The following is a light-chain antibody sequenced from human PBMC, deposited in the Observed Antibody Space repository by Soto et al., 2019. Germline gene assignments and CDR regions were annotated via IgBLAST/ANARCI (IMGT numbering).Light chain of an antibody. V-gene: IGKV1-33*01. J-gene: IGKJ5*01. CDR2: DAS. CDR1: QGISFF. Sequence: DIHMTQSPSSLSASLGDRVTITFQASQGISFFLNWYQQKPGKAPKLLIYDASILQAGVPSRFSGGGSGTDFTFTISSLHPEDVATYYCQQFDTLITFGQGTRLEIK. CDR3: QQFDTLIT.